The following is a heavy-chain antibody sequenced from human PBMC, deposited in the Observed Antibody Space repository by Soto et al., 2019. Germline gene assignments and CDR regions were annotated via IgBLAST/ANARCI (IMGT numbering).Heavy chain of an antibody. V-gene: IGHV1-3*05. CDR3: ARSIVVVTALDY. J-gene: IGHJ4*02. CDR2: INAGNGNT. CDR1: GYTFTSYA. D-gene: IGHD2-21*02. Sequence: QVQLVQSGAEEKKPGASVKVSCKASGYTFTSYAMHWVRQAPGQRLEWMGWINAGNGNTKYSQKLQGRVTITRDTPARTAYMELSSLRSEDTAVYYCARSIVVVTALDYWGQGTLVTVSS.